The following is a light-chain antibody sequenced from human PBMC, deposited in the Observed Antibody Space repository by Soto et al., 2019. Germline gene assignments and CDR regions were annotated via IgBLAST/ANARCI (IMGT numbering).Light chain of an antibody. CDR1: QSISSW. CDR3: QQYYIYPWT. Sequence: DIQMTISASTLSACVGDRVTITCRASQSISSWLAWYQQKPGKAPKLLIYKASSLESGVPSRFSGSGSGTDFTLTISCLQSEDFATYYCQQYYIYPWTFCHVSNVDVK. CDR2: KAS. V-gene: IGKV1-5*03. J-gene: IGKJ1*01.